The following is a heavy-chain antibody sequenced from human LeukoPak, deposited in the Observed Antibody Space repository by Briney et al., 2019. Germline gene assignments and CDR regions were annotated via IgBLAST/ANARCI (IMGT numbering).Heavy chain of an antibody. J-gene: IGHJ4*02. CDR2: MYYSGSTSYNPST. D-gene: IGHD4-11*01. Sequence: SETLSLTCTVSGGSISSYYWSWIRQPPGKGLEWIGYMYYSGSTSYNPSTNYNPSLKSRVTISVDTSKNQFSLKLSSVTAADTAVYYCASTVTTLGYYFDYWGQGTLVTVSS. V-gene: IGHV4-59*12. CDR1: GGSISSYY. CDR3: ASTVTTLGYYFDY.